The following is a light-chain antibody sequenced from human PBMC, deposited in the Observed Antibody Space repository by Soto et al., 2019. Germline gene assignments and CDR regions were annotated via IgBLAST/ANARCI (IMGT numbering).Light chain of an antibody. CDR1: SSGVGDYND. CDR3: SSFAGGGNPVL. J-gene: IGLJ2*01. V-gene: IGLV2-8*01. Sequence: QSALTQPPSAPGSLGQSVTISCTGTSSGVGDYNDVSWHQQHPGKAPKVMIYGVTNRPPGVPDRFSGSKSGNTASLTVSGLQAEDEADYYCSSFAGGGNPVLLGGGTKLTVL. CDR2: GVT.